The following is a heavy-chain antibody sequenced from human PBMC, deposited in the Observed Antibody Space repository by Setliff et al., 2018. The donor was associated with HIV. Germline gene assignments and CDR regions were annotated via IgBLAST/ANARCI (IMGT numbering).Heavy chain of an antibody. D-gene: IGHD5-12*01. Sequence: SETLSLTCAVFGTSFSGYYFSWIRQPPGKGLEWIGEVNYSGSTNYNPSLKSRVSISVDTSMTQFSLKLSSVTAADTAVYYCARGGLVVATIWDAFDLWGQGTMVTVSS. CDR2: VNYSGST. V-gene: IGHV4-34*01. CDR3: ARGGLVVATIWDAFDL. CDR1: GTSFSGYY. J-gene: IGHJ3*01.